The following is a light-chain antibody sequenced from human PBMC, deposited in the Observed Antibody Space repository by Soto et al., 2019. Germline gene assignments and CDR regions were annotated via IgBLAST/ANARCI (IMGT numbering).Light chain of an antibody. CDR1: QSLLQNDGNTY. CDR3: MQRIQLPRT. CDR2: AVS. J-gene: IGKJ1*01. V-gene: IGKV2D-29*01. Sequence: PLSASGTPLQPAPITCKSSQSLLQNDGNTYLYSYLQKPGQHPQLLIYAVSNRFSGVTDRFSGSGSGTDFTLKISRLQAEDVGGYYSMQRIQLPRTFGQGTKVDTK.